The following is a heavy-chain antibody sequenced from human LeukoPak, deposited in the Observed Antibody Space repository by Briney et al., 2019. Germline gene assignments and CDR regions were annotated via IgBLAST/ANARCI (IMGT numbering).Heavy chain of an antibody. CDR1: GGSISSSSYY. CDR2: IYHSGST. D-gene: IGHD4-17*01. CDR3: ARINGDYVDY. V-gene: IGHV4-39*07. J-gene: IGHJ4*02. Sequence: SETLSLTCTVSGGSISSSSYYWGWIRQPPGKGLEWIGYIYHSGSTYYNPSLKSRVTISVDRSKNQFSLKLSSVTAADTAVYYCARINGDYVDYWGQGTLVTVSS.